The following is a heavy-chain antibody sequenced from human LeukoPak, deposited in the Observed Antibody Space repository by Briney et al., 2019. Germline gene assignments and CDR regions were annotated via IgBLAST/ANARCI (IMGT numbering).Heavy chain of an antibody. D-gene: IGHD3-10*01. CDR3: ARLRTYYYGSGSYYNPYYYWTS. CDR1: GGSFSGYY. CDR2: INHSGST. Sequence: SETLSLTCAVYGGSFSGYYWSWIRQPPGKGLEWIGEINHSGSTNYNPSLKSRVTISVDTSKNQFSLKLSSVTAADTAVYYCARLRTYYYGSGSYYNPYYYWTSGAKGPRSPSP. J-gene: IGHJ6*03. V-gene: IGHV4-34*01.